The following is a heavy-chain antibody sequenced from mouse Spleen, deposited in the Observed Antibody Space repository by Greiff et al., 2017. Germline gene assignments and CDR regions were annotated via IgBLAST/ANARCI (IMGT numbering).Heavy chain of an antibody. D-gene: IGHD2-10*01. Sequence: QVQLKQPGAELVKPGASVKLSCKASGYTFTSYYMYWVKQRPGQGLEWIGGINPSNGGTNFNEKFKSKATLTVDKSSSTAYMQLSSLTSEDSAVYYCAPYFYYAMDYWGQGTSVTVSS. J-gene: IGHJ4*01. CDR3: APYFYYAMDY. CDR2: INPSNGGT. V-gene: IGHV1S81*02. CDR1: GYTFTSYY.